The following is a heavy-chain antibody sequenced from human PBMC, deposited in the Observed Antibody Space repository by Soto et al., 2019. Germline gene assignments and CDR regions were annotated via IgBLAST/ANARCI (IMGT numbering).Heavy chain of an antibody. CDR3: ARDGGRHSGGIDY. CDR2: IIPIFGTA. Sequence: QVQRMQSGAEVKKPGSSVKVSCKASGGTFSSYSINWVRQAPGQGLEWMGEIIPIFGTANYAQKFQGRVTITADESTSTAYMELSSLRSEDTAVYYCARDGGRHSGGIDYWGQGTLVTVSS. D-gene: IGHD1-26*01. CDR1: GGTFSSYS. J-gene: IGHJ4*02. V-gene: IGHV1-69*01.